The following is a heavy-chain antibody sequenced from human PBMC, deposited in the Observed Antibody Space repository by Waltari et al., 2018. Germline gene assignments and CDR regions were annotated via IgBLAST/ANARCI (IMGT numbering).Heavy chain of an antibody. CDR3: ARDHAADYYDSSGYWYYFDY. J-gene: IGHJ4*02. CDR1: GGTFSSYA. CDR2: IIPIFGTA. V-gene: IGHV1-69*14. Sequence: QVQLVQSGAEVKKPGSSVKVSCKASGGTFSSYAISWVRQAPGQGLEWMGGIIPIFGTANYAQKFQGRVTITADKSTSTAYMELSSLRSEDTAVYYCARDHAADYYDSSGYWYYFDYWGQGTLVTVS. D-gene: IGHD3-22*01.